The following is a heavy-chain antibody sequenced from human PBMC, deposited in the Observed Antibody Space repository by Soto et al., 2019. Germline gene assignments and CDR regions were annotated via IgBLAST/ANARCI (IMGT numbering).Heavy chain of an antibody. D-gene: IGHD3-10*02. V-gene: IGHV3-30*18. CDR1: GFTFSSYG. CDR3: AKDKSATFGYFDH. J-gene: IGHJ4*02. Sequence: QVQLVESGGGVVQPGRSLRLSCVASGFTFSSYGMHWVRQAPGKGLEWVALMAYDGNNKYYADSVTGRFTISRDNSKNTLYLQMNSLRAEDTAVYYCAKDKSATFGYFDHWGQGTLVTVSS. CDR2: MAYDGNNK.